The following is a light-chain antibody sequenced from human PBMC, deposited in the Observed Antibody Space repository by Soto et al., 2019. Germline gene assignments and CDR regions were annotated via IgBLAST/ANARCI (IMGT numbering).Light chain of an antibody. Sequence: EIVLTQSPGTLSLSPGERATLSCRASQSLSSAYLAWYQQKPGQAPRLLFYGASYRATGIPDRFSGSGSGTDFSLTISRLEPEDFAVYFCQQYGSSPPWTCGQGTNVEVK. CDR3: QQYGSSPPWT. CDR1: QSLSSAY. J-gene: IGKJ1*01. CDR2: GAS. V-gene: IGKV3-20*01.